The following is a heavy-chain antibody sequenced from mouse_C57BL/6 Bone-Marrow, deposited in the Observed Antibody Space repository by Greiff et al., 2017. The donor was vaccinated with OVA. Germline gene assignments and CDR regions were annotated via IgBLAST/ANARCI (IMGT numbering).Heavy chain of an antibody. CDR3: ARDAVYYGSRRSYYFDY. V-gene: IGHV5-16*01. CDR2: INYDGSST. D-gene: IGHD1-1*01. Sequence: EVMLVESEGGLVQPGSSMKLSCTASGFTFSDYYMAWVRQVPEKGLEWVANINYDGSSTYYLDSLKSRFIISRDNAKNILYLQMSSLTSEDTATYYCARDAVYYGSRRSYYFDYWGQGTTLTVSS. CDR1: GFTFSDYY. J-gene: IGHJ2*01.